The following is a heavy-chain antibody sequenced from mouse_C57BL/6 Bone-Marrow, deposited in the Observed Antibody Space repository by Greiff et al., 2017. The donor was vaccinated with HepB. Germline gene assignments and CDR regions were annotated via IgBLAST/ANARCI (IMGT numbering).Heavy chain of an antibody. J-gene: IGHJ2*01. CDR2: INTGGTYT. Sequence: EVQVVESGGDLVKPGGSLKLSCVASGFTFSTSGMSWVRQTPDKRLEWVATINTGGTYTYYLDSVKGRFTISKDTARSTLFLQMSSLKSEDTGIYYCARDRFDYYFDYWGQGTTLTVSS. D-gene: IGHD2-14*01. V-gene: IGHV5-6*01. CDR1: GFTFSTSG. CDR3: ARDRFDYYFDY.